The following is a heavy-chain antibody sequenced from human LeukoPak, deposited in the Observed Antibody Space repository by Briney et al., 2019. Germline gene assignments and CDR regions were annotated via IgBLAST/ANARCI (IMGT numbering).Heavy chain of an antibody. Sequence: GGSLRLSCSASGFTFSSYAMHWVRQAPGKGLEYVSAISSNGGSTYYADSVKGRFTISRDNSKDTLFLQMSSLRPEDTAVYYCVKRVAGSRGYDYWGQGTLVTVSS. V-gene: IGHV3-64D*06. D-gene: IGHD3-22*01. CDR3: VKRVAGSRGYDY. CDR2: ISSNGGST. J-gene: IGHJ4*02. CDR1: GFTFSSYA.